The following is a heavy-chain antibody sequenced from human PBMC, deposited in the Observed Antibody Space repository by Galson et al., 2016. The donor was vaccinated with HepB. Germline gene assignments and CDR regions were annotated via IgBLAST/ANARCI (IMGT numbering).Heavy chain of an antibody. CDR2: IYHTGST. CDR3: ARSTAVSGRRSWGYLDP. D-gene: IGHD6-19*01. V-gene: IGHV4-39*01. J-gene: IGHJ5*02. CDR1: GGSIDTVAFY. Sequence: SETLSLTCTLSGGSIDTVAFYWAWIRQTPGKGLEWIGSIYHTGSTYLSASLKSRVIMSVDKSMNQFSQILRSLTVADSAVYYCARSTAVSGRRSWGYLDPWGQGTLVSVSS.